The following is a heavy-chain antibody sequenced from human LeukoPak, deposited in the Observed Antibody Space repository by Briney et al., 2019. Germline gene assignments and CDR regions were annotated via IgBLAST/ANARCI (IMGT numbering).Heavy chain of an antibody. CDR2: IYPGDSDT. Sequence: GESLKISCKGSGYSFTSYWIGWVRQMPGKGLEWMGIIYPGDSDTRYSPSFQGQVTISADKSISTAYLQWSSLKASDTAMYYCASPHYYYDSSGYYPLAFDIWGQGTMVIVSS. V-gene: IGHV5-51*01. CDR1: GYSFTSYW. J-gene: IGHJ3*02. D-gene: IGHD3-22*01. CDR3: ASPHYYYDSSGYYPLAFDI.